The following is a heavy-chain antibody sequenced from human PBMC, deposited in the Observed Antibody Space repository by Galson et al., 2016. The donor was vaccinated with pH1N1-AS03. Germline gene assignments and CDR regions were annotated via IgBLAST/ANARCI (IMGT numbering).Heavy chain of an antibody. CDR3: ARAPGSLLVLSASLGPKYWYLDL. CDR1: GGSVNGYY. D-gene: IGHD2-21*02. Sequence: SETLSLTCTVSGGSVNGYYWTWIRQPPGKGLEWIGQIFYIGDTLYTPSLRGRVTMSVDTSKNQLSLRLSSVTAADTAVYYCARAPGSLLVLSASLGPKYWYLDLWGRGTLVTVSS. V-gene: IGHV4-59*08. J-gene: IGHJ2*01. CDR2: IFYIGDT.